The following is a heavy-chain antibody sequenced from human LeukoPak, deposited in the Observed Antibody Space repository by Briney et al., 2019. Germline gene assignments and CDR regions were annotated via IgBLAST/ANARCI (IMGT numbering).Heavy chain of an antibody. D-gene: IGHD1-26*01. CDR1: GFTFSSYS. V-gene: IGHV3-21*01. Sequence: GGSLRLSCAASGFTFSSYSMNWVRQAPGKGLEWVSSISSSSSYIYYADSVKGRFTISRDNAKNSLYLQMNSLRAEDTAVYYCARDLTIVGSPLDYWGQGTLVTVSS. J-gene: IGHJ4*02. CDR3: ARDLTIVGSPLDY. CDR2: ISSSSSYI.